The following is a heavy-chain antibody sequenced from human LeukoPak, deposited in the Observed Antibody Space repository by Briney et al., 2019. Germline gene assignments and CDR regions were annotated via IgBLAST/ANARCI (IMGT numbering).Heavy chain of an antibody. J-gene: IGHJ4*02. Sequence: SVKVSCKASGGTFSSYAISWVRQAPGQGLEWMGRIIPIFGTANYAQKFQGRVTITTDESTSTAYMELSSLRSEDTAVYFFSREWAEYDIALDYWGQGTLVTVSS. CDR2: IIPIFGTA. V-gene: IGHV1-69*05. CDR3: SREWAEYDIALDY. D-gene: IGHD3-9*01. CDR1: GGTFSSYA.